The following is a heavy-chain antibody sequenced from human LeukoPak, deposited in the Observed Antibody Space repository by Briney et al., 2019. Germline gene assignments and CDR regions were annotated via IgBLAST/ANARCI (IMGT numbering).Heavy chain of an antibody. D-gene: IGHD3-22*01. CDR3: ARTTYYYDSSGYFVTDY. CDR2: IDWDDDK. Sequence: SGPALVKPTQTLTLTCTFSGFSLSTSGMCVSWIRQPPGKALEWLALIDWDDDKYYSTSLKTRLTISKDTSKNQVVLTMTNMDPVGTATYYCARTTYYYDSSGYFVTDYWGQGTLVTVSS. CDR1: GFSLSTSGMC. V-gene: IGHV2-70*01. J-gene: IGHJ4*02.